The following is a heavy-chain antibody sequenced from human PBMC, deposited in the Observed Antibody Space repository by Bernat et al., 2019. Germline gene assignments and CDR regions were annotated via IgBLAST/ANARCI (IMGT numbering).Heavy chain of an antibody. CDR3: AKDSLSSSWPYNWFDP. Sequence: QVQLQQWGAGLLKPSETLSLTCAVYGGSFSGYYWSWIRQPPGKGLEWIGEIKHSGSTNYNPSLKSRVTISVDTSKNQFSLKLSSVTAADTAVYYCAKDSLSSSWPYNWFDPWGQGTLVTVSS. D-gene: IGHD6-13*01. CDR1: GGSFSGYY. J-gene: IGHJ5*02. CDR2: IKHSGST. V-gene: IGHV4-34*01.